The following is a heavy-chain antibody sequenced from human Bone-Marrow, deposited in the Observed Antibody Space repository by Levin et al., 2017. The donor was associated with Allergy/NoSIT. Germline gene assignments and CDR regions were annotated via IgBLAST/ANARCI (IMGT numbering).Heavy chain of an antibody. CDR1: GGTFSSYA. CDR3: ARDRITMVRGVIFNYYGMDV. CDR2: IIPIFGTA. D-gene: IGHD3-10*01. V-gene: IGHV1-69*13. Sequence: SVKVSCKASGGTFSSYAISWVRQAPGQGLEWMGGIIPIFGTANYAQKFQGRVTITADESTSTAYMELSSLRSEDTAVYYCARDRITMVRGVIFNYYGMDVWGQGTTVTVSS. J-gene: IGHJ6*02.